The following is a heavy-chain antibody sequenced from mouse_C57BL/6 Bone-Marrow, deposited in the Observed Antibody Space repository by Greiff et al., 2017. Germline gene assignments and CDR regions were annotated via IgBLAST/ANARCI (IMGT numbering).Heavy chain of an antibody. D-gene: IGHD2-1*01. J-gene: IGHJ2*01. V-gene: IGHV1-55*01. Sequence: QVQLQQSGAELVKPGASVKMSCKASGYTFTSYWITWVKQRHGQGLEWIGDIYPGSGSTNYNEKFKSKATLTVDTSSSTAYMQLSSLTSEDSAVYYCAKIYDGPFDYWGQGTTLTVSS. CDR3: AKIYDGPFDY. CDR1: GYTFTSYW. CDR2: IYPGSGST.